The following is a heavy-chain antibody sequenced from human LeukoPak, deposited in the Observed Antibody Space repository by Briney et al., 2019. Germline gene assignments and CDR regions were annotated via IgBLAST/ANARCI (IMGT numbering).Heavy chain of an antibody. J-gene: IGHJ3*02. Sequence: ASVKVSCKVSGYTLTELSMHWVRQAPGKGLEWMGGFDPEDGETIYAQKFQGRVSMTEDTSTDTAYMELSSLRSEDTAVYYCATEGVVAATFSARSYAFDIWGQGTMVTVSS. CDR1: GYTLTELS. D-gene: IGHD2-15*01. V-gene: IGHV1-24*01. CDR2: FDPEDGET. CDR3: ATEGVVAATFSARSYAFDI.